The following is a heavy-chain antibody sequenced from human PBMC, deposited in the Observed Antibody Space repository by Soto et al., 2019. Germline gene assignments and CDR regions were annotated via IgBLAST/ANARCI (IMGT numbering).Heavy chain of an antibody. V-gene: IGHV3-66*01. J-gene: IGHJ5*02. CDR1: GFSVSSSY. Sequence: EVQLVESGGGLVQPGGSLRLSCAASGFSVSSSYLYWVRQAPGKGLEWVSSIYLSGSTYYTDSVKGRFSISRDNSKNTLYLQMNSLGAADTAIYYCVRGKVGTNPNWLDPWGQGSLVTVSS. CDR3: VRGKVGTNPNWLDP. CDR2: IYLSGST. D-gene: IGHD2-21*02.